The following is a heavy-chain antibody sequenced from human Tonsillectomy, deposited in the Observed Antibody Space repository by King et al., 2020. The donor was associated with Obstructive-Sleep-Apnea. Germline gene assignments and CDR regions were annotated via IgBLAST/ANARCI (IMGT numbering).Heavy chain of an antibody. CDR2: ISHSGFT. CDR3: ARVAASAGPPFDF. J-gene: IGHJ4*02. Sequence: QLQESGPGLVKPSGTLSLTCAVSGGSISSTNWWGVVRQPPWKGLETIGEISHSGFTRYYPSLKSRDTISIDKSKNTFSLKLCSVTAADTAVYYCARVAASAGPPFDFWGQGTLLTVSS. D-gene: IGHD6-13*01. V-gene: IGHV4-4*02. CDR1: GGSISSTNW.